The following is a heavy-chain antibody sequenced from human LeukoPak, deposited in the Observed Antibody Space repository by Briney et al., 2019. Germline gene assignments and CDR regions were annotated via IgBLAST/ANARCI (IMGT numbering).Heavy chain of an antibody. CDR2: ISSSSSYI. V-gene: IGHV3-21*01. D-gene: IGHD6-19*01. CDR1: GFTFSSYS. CDR3: ARSIAVAGPTG. Sequence: GGSLRLSCAASGFTFSSYSMNWVRQAAGKGLEWVSSISSSSSYIYYADSVKGRFTISRDNAKNSLYLQMNSLRAEDTAVYYCARSIAVAGPTGWGQGTLVTVSS. J-gene: IGHJ4*02.